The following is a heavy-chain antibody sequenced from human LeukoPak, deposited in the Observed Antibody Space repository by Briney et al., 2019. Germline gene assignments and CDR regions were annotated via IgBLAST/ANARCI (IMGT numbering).Heavy chain of an antibody. V-gene: IGHV1-2*02. CDR2: INPNSGGT. Sequence: ASVKVSCKASGYTFTGYYMHWVRQAPGQGLEWMGWINPNSGGTNYAQKFQGRVTMTRDTSISTAYMELSRLRSDDTAVYYCAMCITMVRGATFDYWGQGTLVTVSS. J-gene: IGHJ4*02. CDR1: GYTFTGYY. D-gene: IGHD3-10*01. CDR3: AMCITMVRGATFDY.